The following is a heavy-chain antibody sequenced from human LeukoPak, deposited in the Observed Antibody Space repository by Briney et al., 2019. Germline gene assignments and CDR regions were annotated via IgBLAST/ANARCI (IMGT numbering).Heavy chain of an antibody. D-gene: IGHD2-2*01. CDR3: ARVRGFVVVPGAQGTYYFDY. CDR2: INPNSGGT. Sequence: ASVKVSCKASGYTFTGYHMHWVRQAPGQGLEWMGWINPNSGGTNYAQKFQGRVTMNRGTSISTAYMELSRLISDDTAVYYCARVRGFVVVPGAQGTYYFDYWGQGTLVTVSS. J-gene: IGHJ4*02. V-gene: IGHV1-2*02. CDR1: GYTFTGYH.